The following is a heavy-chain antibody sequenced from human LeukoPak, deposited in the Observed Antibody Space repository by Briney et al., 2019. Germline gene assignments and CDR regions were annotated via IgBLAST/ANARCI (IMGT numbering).Heavy chain of an antibody. J-gene: IGHJ4*02. D-gene: IGHD3-9*01. CDR3: ARGDHYDVLTGFQTPSHLSDY. V-gene: IGHV1-2*02. Sequence: ASVKVSCKASGYTFIDYYIYCVRQAPGQGLEWMGWINPNSGGTNYAQKFQGRFTMTRDTSITTAYMELSRLRSDDTAVYYCARGDHYDVLTGFQTPSHLSDYWGQGTLVTVSS. CDR1: GYTFIDYY. CDR2: INPNSGGT.